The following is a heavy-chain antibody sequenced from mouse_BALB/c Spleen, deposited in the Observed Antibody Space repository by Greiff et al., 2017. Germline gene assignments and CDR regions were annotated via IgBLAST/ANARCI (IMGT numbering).Heavy chain of an antibody. CDR3: ARGGGARATWYFDY. CDR1: GFTFSSYA. V-gene: IGHV5-6-5*01. J-gene: IGHJ2*01. Sequence: EVKLVESGGGLVKPGGSLKLSCAASGFTFSSYAMSWVRQTPEKRLEWVASISSGGSTYYPDSVKGRFTISRDNARNILYLHMSSLRSEDTAMYYCARGGGARATWYFDYWGQGTTLTVSA. CDR2: ISSGGST. D-gene: IGHD3-1*01.